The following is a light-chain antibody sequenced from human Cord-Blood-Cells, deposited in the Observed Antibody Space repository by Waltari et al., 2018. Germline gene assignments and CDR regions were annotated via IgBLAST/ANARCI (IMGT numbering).Light chain of an antibody. Sequence: AIRMTQSPSPFSASTGDRVTITCRASQGISSYLACYQQKPGKAPNLLIYAASTLQSGVPSRFSGSGSGTDFTLTSSCLQSEDFATYFCQQYYSYPYTFGQGTKLEIK. CDR2: AAS. V-gene: IGKV1-8*01. CDR3: QQYYSYPYT. J-gene: IGKJ2*01. CDR1: QGISSY.